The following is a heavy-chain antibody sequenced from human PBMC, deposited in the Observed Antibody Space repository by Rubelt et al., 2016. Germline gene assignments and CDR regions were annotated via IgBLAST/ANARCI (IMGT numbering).Heavy chain of an antibody. CDR1: GFSLSTSGVG. CDR3: AHSRIAANFDY. D-gene: IGHD6-13*01. Sequence: QITLKESGPTLVKPTQTLPLTCTFSGFSLSTSGVGVGWIRQPPAKALAWLALIYWDDDKRYTPSLKSRLTITKDTSKNPVVLTMTNMDPVDTATYCCAHSRIAANFDYWGQGTLVTVSS. CDR2: IYWDDDK. J-gene: IGHJ4*02. V-gene: IGHV2-5*02.